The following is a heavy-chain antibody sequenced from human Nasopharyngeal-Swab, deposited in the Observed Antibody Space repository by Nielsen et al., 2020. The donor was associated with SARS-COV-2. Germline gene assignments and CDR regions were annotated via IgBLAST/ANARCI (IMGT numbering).Heavy chain of an antibody. Sequence: GGSLRLSCAASGFTFDDYAMHWVRQAPGKGLEWVSGISWNSGSTGYADSVKGRFTTSRDNAKNSLYLQMNSLRAEDTALYYCVRGYSYGLRDYFDYWGQGTLVTVSS. J-gene: IGHJ4*02. CDR2: ISWNSGST. V-gene: IGHV3-9*01. D-gene: IGHD5-18*01. CDR1: GFTFDDYA. CDR3: VRGYSYGLRDYFDY.